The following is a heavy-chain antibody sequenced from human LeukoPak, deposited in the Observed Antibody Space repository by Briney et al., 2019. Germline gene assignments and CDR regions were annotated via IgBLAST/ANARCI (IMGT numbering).Heavy chain of an antibody. CDR1: GFTFSSYG. Sequence: GGSLRLSCAASGFTFSSYGMHWVRQAPGKGLEWVAFIRYDGSNKYYADSVKGRFTISRDNSKNTLYLQMNSLRAEDTAVYYCAKDYYDSSGYRYYYMDVWGKGTTVTVSS. J-gene: IGHJ6*03. CDR3: AKDYYDSSGYRYYYMDV. V-gene: IGHV3-30*02. CDR2: IRYDGSNK. D-gene: IGHD3-22*01.